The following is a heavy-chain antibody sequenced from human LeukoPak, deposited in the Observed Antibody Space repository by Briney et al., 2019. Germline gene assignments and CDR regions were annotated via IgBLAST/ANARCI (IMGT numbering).Heavy chain of an antibody. CDR3: ARVVVVAASQCWFDP. Sequence: ASVKVSCKVSGYTLTELSMHWVRQAPGKGLEWMGGFDPEDGETIYAQKFQGRVTMTEDTSTDTAYMELSSLRSDDTAVYYCARVVVVAASQCWFDPWGQGTLVTVSS. CDR1: GYTLTELS. V-gene: IGHV1-24*01. D-gene: IGHD2-15*01. J-gene: IGHJ5*02. CDR2: FDPEDGET.